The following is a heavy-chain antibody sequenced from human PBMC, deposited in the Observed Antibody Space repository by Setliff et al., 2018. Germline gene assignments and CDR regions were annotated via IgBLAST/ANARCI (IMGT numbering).Heavy chain of an antibody. CDR2: SRNKGNSYST. CDR1: GFTFSDHY. D-gene: IGHD1-20*01. Sequence: GGSLRLSCAASGFTFSDHYMDWVRQAPGKGLEWVGRSRNKGNSYSTEYAASVKGRFTISRDDSKNSLYLQMNSLKTEDTAVYYCVRGYPTTDYWGQGTLVTVSS. J-gene: IGHJ4*02. V-gene: IGHV3-72*01. CDR3: VRGYPTTDY.